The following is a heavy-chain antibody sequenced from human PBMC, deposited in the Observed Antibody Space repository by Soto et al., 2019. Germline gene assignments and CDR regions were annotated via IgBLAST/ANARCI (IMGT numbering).Heavy chain of an antibody. CDR1: GGSISGYY. D-gene: IGHD1-26*01. CDR3: ARYSERHTELDY. CDR2: IHYSGTP. V-gene: IGHV4-59*01. Sequence: QVQLLESGPGLVKPSETLSLTCTVSGGSISGYYWSLIRQPPGKGLEWIGWIHYSGTPLYNPSLKTRLTISVDTSKNQFSLKLSSVTAADTGVYFCARYSERHTELDYWGQGTLVTGSS. J-gene: IGHJ4*02.